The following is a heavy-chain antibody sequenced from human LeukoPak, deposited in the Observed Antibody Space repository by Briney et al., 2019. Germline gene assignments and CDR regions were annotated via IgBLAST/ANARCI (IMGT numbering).Heavy chain of an antibody. V-gene: IGHV1-46*01. CDR1: GYTLTELS. Sequence: ASVKVSCKVSGYTLTELSMHWVRQAPGQGLEWMGIINPSGGSTSYAQKFQGRVTMTRDTSTSTVYMELSSLRSEDTAVYYCARGVEAAMALDYWGQGTLVTVSS. CDR2: INPSGGST. D-gene: IGHD5-18*01. J-gene: IGHJ4*02. CDR3: ARGVEAAMALDY.